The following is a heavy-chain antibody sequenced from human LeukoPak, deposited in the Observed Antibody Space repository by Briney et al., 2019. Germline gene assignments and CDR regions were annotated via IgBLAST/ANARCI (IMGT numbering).Heavy chain of an antibody. J-gene: IGHJ4*02. V-gene: IGHV3-23*01. Sequence: GGSLRLSCAASGFTFSSYGMSWVRQAPGKGLEWVSAISGSGGSTYYADSVKGRFTISRDNSKNTLYLQMNSLRAEDTAVYYCASVVPAAISIYQGREFDYWGQGTLVTVSS. CDR3: ASVVPAAISIYQGREFDY. CDR1: GFTFSSYG. D-gene: IGHD2-2*01. CDR2: ISGSGGST.